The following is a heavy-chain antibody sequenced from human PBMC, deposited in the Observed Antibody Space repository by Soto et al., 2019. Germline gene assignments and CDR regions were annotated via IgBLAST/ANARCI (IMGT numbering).Heavy chain of an antibody. V-gene: IGHV1-18*01. CDR3: ARREIQGPIDY. Sequence: ASVKVSCKASGYTFTNFGISWVRQAPGQGLERMGWISAYNGNTNYAQKFQGRVTMTTDTSTSTAYMEVRSLRFDYTSVYYCARREIQGPIDYWGQGTLVTAPQ. D-gene: IGHD1-26*01. CDR2: ISAYNGNT. J-gene: IGHJ4*02. CDR1: GYTFTNFG.